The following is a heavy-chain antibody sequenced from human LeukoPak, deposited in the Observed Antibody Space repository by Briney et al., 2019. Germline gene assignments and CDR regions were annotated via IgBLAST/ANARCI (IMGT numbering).Heavy chain of an antibody. Sequence: GGSLRLSCAGSGFTFNTYNMNWVRQAPGKGLEWVSSISSSSSYIYYADSVKGRFTISRDNAKNSLYLQMNSLRAEDTAVYYCARGRNYYDSSDYYEGDAFDIWGQGTVVTVSS. CDR3: ARGRNYYDSSDYYEGDAFDI. CDR1: GFTFNTYN. V-gene: IGHV3-21*04. J-gene: IGHJ3*02. CDR2: ISSSSSYI. D-gene: IGHD3-22*01.